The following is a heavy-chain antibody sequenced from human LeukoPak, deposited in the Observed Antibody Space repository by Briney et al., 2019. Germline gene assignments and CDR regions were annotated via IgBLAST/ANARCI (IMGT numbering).Heavy chain of an antibody. V-gene: IGHV4-39*01. CDR1: GASITSLTYY. D-gene: IGHD3-10*01. CDR3: ARTYSGSENYYDY. CDR2: LYNRDIT. Sequence: SETLSLTCSVSGASITSLTYYWGWIRQTPGKGLEWIVSLYNRDITYYSPSLESRVAISGDTSKNQFSLSLTSVTAADTALYYCARTYSGSENYYDYWGQGILVTVSS. J-gene: IGHJ4*02.